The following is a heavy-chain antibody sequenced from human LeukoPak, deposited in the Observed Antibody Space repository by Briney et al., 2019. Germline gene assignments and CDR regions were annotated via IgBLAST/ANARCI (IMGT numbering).Heavy chain of an antibody. CDR3: TRLAATGYSSR. V-gene: IGHV3-30*03. Sequence: PGGSLRLSCAASGFTFSNFAIHWVRQAPGKGLEWVAVILYDGRNKYYGDSVEGRFTISRDNARNSLYLQMNSLRAEDTAVYYCTRLAATGYSSRWGQGTLVTVSS. CDR2: ILYDGRNK. CDR1: GFTFSNFA. D-gene: IGHD6-19*01. J-gene: IGHJ4*02.